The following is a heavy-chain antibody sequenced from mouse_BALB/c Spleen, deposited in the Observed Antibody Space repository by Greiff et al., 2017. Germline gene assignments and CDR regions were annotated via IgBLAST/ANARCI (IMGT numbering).Heavy chain of an antibody. Sequence: VKLVESGPGLVAPSQSLSITCTVSGFSLTSYGVHWVRQPPGKGLEWLGVIWAGGSTNYNSALMSRLSISKDNSKSQVFLKMNSLQTDDTAMYYCANTGFDYWGQGTTLTVSS. V-gene: IGHV2-9*02. D-gene: IGHD4-1*01. CDR1: GFSLTSYG. J-gene: IGHJ2*01. CDR3: ANTGFDY. CDR2: IWAGGST.